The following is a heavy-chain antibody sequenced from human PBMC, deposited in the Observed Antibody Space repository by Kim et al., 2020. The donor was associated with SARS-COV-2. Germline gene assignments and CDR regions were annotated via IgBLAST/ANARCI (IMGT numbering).Heavy chain of an antibody. CDR2: ISYDGSNK. V-gene: IGHV3-30*18. D-gene: IGHD6-19*01. Sequence: GGSLRLSCAASGFTFSSYGMHWVRQAPGKGLEWVAVISYDGSNKYYADSVKGRFTISRDNSKNTLYLQMNSLRAEDTAVYYCAKDTQWQWSADVWGQGTTVTVSS. CDR1: GFTFSSYG. CDR3: AKDTQWQWSADV. J-gene: IGHJ6*02.